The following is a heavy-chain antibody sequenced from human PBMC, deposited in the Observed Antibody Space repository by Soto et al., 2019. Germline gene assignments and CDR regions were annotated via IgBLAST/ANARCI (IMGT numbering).Heavy chain of an antibody. CDR1: GYSVTSGSY. Sequence: PSETLSLTCTVSGYSVTSGSYWGWFRQPPEKGLEWIGSVYLSGHTYHNPSLMSRVTISIDTSKNQFSLKLTSVTAADTAVYYCARREYSYGTPFDYWGQGTLVTVSS. CDR2: VYLSGHT. CDR3: ARREYSYGTPFDY. J-gene: IGHJ4*02. D-gene: IGHD5-18*01. V-gene: IGHV4-38-2*02.